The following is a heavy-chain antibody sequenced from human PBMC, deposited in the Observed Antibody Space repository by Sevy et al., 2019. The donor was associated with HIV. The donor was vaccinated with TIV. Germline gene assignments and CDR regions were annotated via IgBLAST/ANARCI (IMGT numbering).Heavy chain of an antibody. CDR1: GYTFTSYG. V-gene: IGHV1-18*01. CDR3: ARVDITIIVVVPGDY. D-gene: IGHD3-22*01. Sequence: ASVKVSCKASGYTFTSYGISWVRQAPGQGLEWMGWISAYNGNTNYAQKLQGRVTMTTDTSTSTAYMELRSLRSDDTAVYYCARVDITIIVVVPGDYWGQGTLVTVSS. CDR2: ISAYNGNT. J-gene: IGHJ4*02.